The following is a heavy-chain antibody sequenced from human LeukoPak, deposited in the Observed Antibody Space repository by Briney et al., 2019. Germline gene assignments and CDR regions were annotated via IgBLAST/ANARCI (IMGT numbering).Heavy chain of an antibody. J-gene: IGHJ3*02. Sequence: GASVKVSCKTSGYTFTSYGISWVRQAPGQGLEWMGWISTYNGNTKYAHRLQGRVTMTTDTSTGTAYMELRSLRSDETAVYYCARPYLGNAFDIWGQGTMVTVSS. D-gene: IGHD7-27*01. CDR1: GYTFTSYG. V-gene: IGHV1-18*01. CDR2: ISTYNGNT. CDR3: ARPYLGNAFDI.